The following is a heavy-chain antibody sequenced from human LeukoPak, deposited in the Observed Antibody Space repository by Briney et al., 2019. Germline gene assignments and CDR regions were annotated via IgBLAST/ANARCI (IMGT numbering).Heavy chain of an antibody. D-gene: IGHD3-9*01. J-gene: IGHJ6*02. CDR1: GFIFSSYG. Sequence: GGSLRLSCAASGFIFSSYGMTWVRQAPGKGLEWVSGISGSGGNTYYADSVKGRFTMSRDNSKNTLFLQMNSLRAEDTAAYYCAKGIYDILTGPWGYYYHAMDVWGQGTTVTVSS. CDR3: AKGIYDILTGPWGYYYHAMDV. V-gene: IGHV3-23*01. CDR2: ISGSGGNT.